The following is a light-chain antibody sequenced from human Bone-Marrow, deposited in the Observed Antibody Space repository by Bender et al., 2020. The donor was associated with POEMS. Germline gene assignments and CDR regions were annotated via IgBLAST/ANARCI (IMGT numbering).Light chain of an antibody. Sequence: QSVLTQPPSASGTPGQRVTISCTGSSSNIGAGYDVHWYQQLPGTAPKLLIYGNSNRPSGVPDRFSGSKSGTSASLAISGLQSEDEADYYCAAWEDSLNGWVFGGGTKLTVL. CDR3: AAWEDSLNGWV. CDR2: GNS. V-gene: IGLV1-50*01. CDR1: SSNIGAGYD. J-gene: IGLJ3*02.